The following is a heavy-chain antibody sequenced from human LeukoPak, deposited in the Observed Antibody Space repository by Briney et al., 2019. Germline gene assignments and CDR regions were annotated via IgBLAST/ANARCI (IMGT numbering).Heavy chain of an antibody. CDR2: ILPSGAT. J-gene: IGHJ4*02. V-gene: IGHV4-4*07. D-gene: IGHD3-10*01. CDR3: ARSSITMVRGVFDY. CDR1: GGSISRWF. Sequence: SETLSLTCTVSGGSISRWFWSWIRQSAGEGLEWIGRILPSGATTYNPSLKSRVTMSLDTSKNQFSLKLSSVTAADTAVYYCARSSITMVRGVFDYWGQGTLVTVSS.